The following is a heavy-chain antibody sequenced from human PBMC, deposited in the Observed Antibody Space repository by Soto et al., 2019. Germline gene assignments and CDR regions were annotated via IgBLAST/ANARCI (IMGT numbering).Heavy chain of an antibody. CDR2: IYYSGST. CDR1: GGSISSGGYY. V-gene: IGHV4-31*03. CDR3: ARGPAPRWLQWVYFDY. D-gene: IGHD5-12*01. Sequence: SETLSLTCTVSGGSISSGGYYWIWIRHHPGKGLEWIGYIYYSGSTYYNPSLKSRVTISVDTSKNQFSLKLSSVTAADTAVYYCARGPAPRWLQWVYFDYWGQGTLVTVSS. J-gene: IGHJ4*02.